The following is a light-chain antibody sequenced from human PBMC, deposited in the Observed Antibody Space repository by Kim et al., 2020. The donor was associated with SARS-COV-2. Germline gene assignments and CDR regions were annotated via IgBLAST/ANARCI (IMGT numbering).Light chain of an antibody. CDR3: CSYAGS. Sequence: ALTQPRSVSGSPGQSVTISCTGTSSDVGGYNYVSWYQQHPGKAPKLMIYDVSKRPSGVPDRFSGSKSGNTASLTISGLQAEDEADYYCCSYAGSFGGGTQLTVL. CDR1: SSDVGGYNY. V-gene: IGLV2-11*01. CDR2: DVS. J-gene: IGLJ2*01.